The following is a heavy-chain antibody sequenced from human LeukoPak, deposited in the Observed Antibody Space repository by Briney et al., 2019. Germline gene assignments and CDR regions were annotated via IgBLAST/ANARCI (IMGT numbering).Heavy chain of an antibody. J-gene: IGHJ6*02. D-gene: IGHD2-2*01. CDR3: ASLAYCSSTSCYGMDV. CDR2: ISSSSSYI. Sequence: PGGSLRLSCAASGFTFSSYSMNWVRQAPGKGLEWVSSISSSSSYIYYADSVKGRFTISRDNAKNSLYLQMNSLRAEDMAVYYCASLAYCSSTSCYGMDVWGQGTTVTVSS. V-gene: IGHV3-21*01. CDR1: GFTFSSYS.